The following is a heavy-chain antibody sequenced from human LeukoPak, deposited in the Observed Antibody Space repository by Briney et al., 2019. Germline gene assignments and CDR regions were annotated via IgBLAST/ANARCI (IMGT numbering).Heavy chain of an antibody. Sequence: APVKAPCKGSGGTLNSYSISRVRQGPGQRLEWMGGIIPIFGTTNYARKFRGRVTLTADKSTRTAYMELSSLRSEDTAVYYCARDNDSRDPPHFDYWGQGTLVTVSS. V-gene: IGHV1-69*06. CDR1: GGTLNSYS. CDR3: ARDNDSRDPPHFDY. CDR2: IIPIFGTT. D-gene: IGHD3-16*01. J-gene: IGHJ4*02.